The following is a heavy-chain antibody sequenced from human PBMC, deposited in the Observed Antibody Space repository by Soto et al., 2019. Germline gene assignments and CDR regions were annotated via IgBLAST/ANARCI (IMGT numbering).Heavy chain of an antibody. CDR1: GGTFSSYA. J-gene: IGHJ5*02. CDR2: LIPIFGTA. D-gene: IGHD6-19*01. CDR3: ARAYSSGWSTGLGWFDP. Sequence: QVQLVQSGAEVKKPGSSVKVSCKASGGTFSSYAISWVRQAPGQGLEWMGGLIPIFGTANYAQKFQGRVTITEDESTSTAYMELSSLRSEDTAVYYCARAYSSGWSTGLGWFDPWGQGTLVTVSS. V-gene: IGHV1-69*12.